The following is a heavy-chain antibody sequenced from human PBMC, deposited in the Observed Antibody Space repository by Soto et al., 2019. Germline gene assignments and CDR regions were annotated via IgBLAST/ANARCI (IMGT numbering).Heavy chain of an antibody. V-gene: IGHV3-23*01. CDR2: INNRDDST. D-gene: IGHD2-15*01. J-gene: IGHJ4*02. CDR1: EFTFSSYA. Sequence: EVQLLESGGGLVQPGGSLRLSCAASEFTFSSYAMSWVRQAPGKGLEWVSGINNRDDSTYYADSVKGRFTISRDHSKNTLYLQMTSLRADDTAIYYCAKARGGRSAAFDYWGQGTLVTVSS. CDR3: AKARGGRSAAFDY.